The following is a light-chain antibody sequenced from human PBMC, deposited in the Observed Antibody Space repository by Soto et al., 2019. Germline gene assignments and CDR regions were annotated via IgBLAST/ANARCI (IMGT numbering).Light chain of an antibody. CDR3: QEYNSYPVS. V-gene: IGKV1-5*01. J-gene: IGKJ5*01. CDR1: QSIGTW. CDR2: DAS. Sequence: DIQVTQSPATLSAFVGDRVTISCRARQSIGTWLAWYQQKPGKAPKLLIYDASTLESGVPSRFSGSGSGTEFTLTISSLQPDDVATYYYQEYNSYPVSFGQGTRL.